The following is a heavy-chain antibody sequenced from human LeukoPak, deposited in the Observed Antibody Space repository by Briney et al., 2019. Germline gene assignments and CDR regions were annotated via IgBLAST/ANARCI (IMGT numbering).Heavy chain of an antibody. J-gene: IGHJ5*02. CDR3: VRGRYSSGWFKDKNWFDP. CDR2: IYYSGTT. D-gene: IGHD6-19*01. CDR1: GGSISSSSYY. Sequence: SETLSLTCTVSGGSISSSSYYRGWIRQPPGKGLEWIGSIYYSGTTYYNPSLKSRATISVDTSKNQFSLKLSSVTAADTAVYYCVRGRYSSGWFKDKNWFDPWGQGIPVTVSS. V-gene: IGHV4-39*07.